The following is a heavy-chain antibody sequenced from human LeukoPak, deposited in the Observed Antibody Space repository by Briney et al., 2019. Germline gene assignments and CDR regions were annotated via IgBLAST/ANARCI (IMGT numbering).Heavy chain of an antibody. J-gene: IGHJ6*02. Sequence: PGRSLRLSCAASGFTFSNYDMHWVRQAPGKGLEWVAAMSNDGTNKYYADSVRGRFTSSRDNSKNTLYLQMNSLRAEDTAVYYCARDDFGMDVWGQGTTVTVSS. V-gene: IGHV3-30*03. CDR3: ARDDFGMDV. CDR2: MSNDGTNK. CDR1: GFTFSNYD. D-gene: IGHD3/OR15-3a*01.